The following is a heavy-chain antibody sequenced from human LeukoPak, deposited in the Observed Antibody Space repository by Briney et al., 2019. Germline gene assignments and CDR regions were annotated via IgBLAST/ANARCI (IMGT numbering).Heavy chain of an antibody. CDR3: TIGQTDYDFWSGYLAY. V-gene: IGHV3-15*01. D-gene: IGHD3-3*01. J-gene: IGHJ4*02. CDR1: GFTFNNAW. CDR2: IKSKTDGGTT. Sequence: GGSLRLSCAASGFTFNNAWMSWVRQAPGKGLEWVGRIKSKTDGGTTDYAAPVKGRFTISRDDSKNALYLQMNSLKTEDTAVYYCTIGQTDYDFWSGYLAYWGQGTLVTVSS.